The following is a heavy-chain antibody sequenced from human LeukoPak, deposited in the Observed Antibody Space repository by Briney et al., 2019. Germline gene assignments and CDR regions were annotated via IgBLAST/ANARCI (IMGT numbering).Heavy chain of an antibody. D-gene: IGHD2-2*01. J-gene: IGHJ6*02. Sequence: SETLSLTCTVSGGSISSSSYYWGWIRQPPGKGLEWIGSIYYSGSTYYNPSLKSRVTISVDTSKNQFSLKLSSVTAADTAVYYCARRCSTSCYYYYYYGMDVWGQGTTVTVSS. CDR3: ARRCSTSCYYYYYYGMDV. CDR2: IYYSGST. CDR1: GGSISSSSYY. V-gene: IGHV4-39*07.